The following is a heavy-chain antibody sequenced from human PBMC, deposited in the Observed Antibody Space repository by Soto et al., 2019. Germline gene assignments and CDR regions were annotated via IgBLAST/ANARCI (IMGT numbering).Heavy chain of an antibody. CDR1: GFTFSPYA. D-gene: IGHD6-19*01. V-gene: IGHV3-30-3*01. CDR2: ISNDGSKT. J-gene: IGHJ4*02. CDR3: ARHVSSGWYIFDY. Sequence: PGGSLRLSCAASGFTFSPYAMHWVRQAPGKGLEWVAVISNDGSKTYYADSVKGRFTISRDNSKTTLYLQMNSLRAEDTAVYYCARHVSSGWYIFDYWGQGTLVTVSS.